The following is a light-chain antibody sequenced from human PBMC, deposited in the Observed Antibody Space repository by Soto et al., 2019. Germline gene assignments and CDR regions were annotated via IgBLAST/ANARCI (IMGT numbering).Light chain of an antibody. CDR1: SGHSSHI. J-gene: IGLJ3*02. Sequence: QLVLTQSSSASASLGSSVKLTCTLSSGHSSHIIAWHQQQPGKAPRYLMKLESSGSYNKGSGVPDRFSGSSSGADRYLTISNLQFEAEAEYYCETWDRNSWVFGGGTKLTVL. V-gene: IGLV4-60*02. CDR2: LESSGSY. CDR3: ETWDRNSWV.